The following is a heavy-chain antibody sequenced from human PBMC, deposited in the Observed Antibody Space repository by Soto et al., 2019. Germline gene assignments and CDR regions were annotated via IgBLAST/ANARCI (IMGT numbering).Heavy chain of an antibody. CDR2: SYHSGSS. Sequence: SVTLSLTCPFAGCSINSAFHSLGWERQSPGKGLEWIGYSYHSGSSYYNPSLQSRVTISVDRSKAQFYLTLTSVTAADTVVYFCARAGYYEWCFYRWGLRIRVTISS. CDR1: GCSINSAFHS. D-gene: IGHD3-9*01. CDR3: ARAGYYEWCFYR. J-gene: IGHJ5*02. V-gene: IGHV4-30-2*06.